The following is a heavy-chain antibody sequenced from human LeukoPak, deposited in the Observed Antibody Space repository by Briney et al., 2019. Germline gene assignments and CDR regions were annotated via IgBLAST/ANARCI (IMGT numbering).Heavy chain of an antibody. CDR1: GYTFTSYY. D-gene: IGHD6-13*01. J-gene: IGHJ3*02. CDR2: INPSGGST. Sequence: GASVKVSCKASGYTFTSYYMHWVRQAPGQGLEWMGIINPSGGSTSYAQKFQGRVTMTRDTSTSTVYMEVSSLRSEDTAVYYCARASSEQQLVRQALSPPNHAFDIWGQGTMVTVSS. CDR3: ARASSEQQLVRQALSPPNHAFDI. V-gene: IGHV1-46*01.